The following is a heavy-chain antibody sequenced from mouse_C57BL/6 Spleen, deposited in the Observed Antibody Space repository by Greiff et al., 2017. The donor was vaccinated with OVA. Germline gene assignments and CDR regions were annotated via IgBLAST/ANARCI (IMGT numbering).Heavy chain of an antibody. V-gene: IGHV10-3*01. CDR1: GFTFTTYA. CDR2: IRSKSSNYAT. Sequence: EVQGVESGGGLVQPKGSLKLSCAASGFTFTTYAMHWVRQAPGKGLEWVARIRSKSSNYATYYADSVKDRFTISRDYSQSMLYLQMNKLKTEDTAMYYGVREGDYGRQCAYWGQGTLVTVSA. D-gene: IGHD1-1*01. J-gene: IGHJ3*01. CDR3: VREGDYGRQCAY.